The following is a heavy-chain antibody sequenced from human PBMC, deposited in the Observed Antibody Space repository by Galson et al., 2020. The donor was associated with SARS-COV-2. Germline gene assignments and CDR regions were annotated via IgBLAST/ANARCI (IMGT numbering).Heavy chain of an antibody. CDR1: GFAFSDYY. V-gene: IGHV3-11*01. Sequence: GESLKISCAASGFAFSDYYMNWIRQAPGKGLEWLSYISSSGTTVYYGDSARGRFTISRDNAKNSLYLQMNSLRAEDTAVYFCARDIGVRGSSYGMSVWGQGTTVTVSS. J-gene: IGHJ6*02. CDR3: ARDIGVRGSSYGMSV. CDR2: ISSSGTTV. D-gene: IGHD3-10*01.